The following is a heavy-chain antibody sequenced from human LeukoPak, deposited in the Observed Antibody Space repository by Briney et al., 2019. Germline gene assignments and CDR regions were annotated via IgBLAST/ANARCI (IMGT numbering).Heavy chain of an antibody. Sequence: GGSLRLSCAASGXTFRSYEMNWVRQAPGKGLEWVSYISSSGSTIYYADSVKGRFTISRDNAKNSLYLQMNSLRAEDTAVYYCARDYYGDYSFDYWGQGTLVTVSS. J-gene: IGHJ4*02. CDR1: GXTFRSYE. CDR2: ISSSGSTI. V-gene: IGHV3-48*03. D-gene: IGHD4-17*01. CDR3: ARDYYGDYSFDY.